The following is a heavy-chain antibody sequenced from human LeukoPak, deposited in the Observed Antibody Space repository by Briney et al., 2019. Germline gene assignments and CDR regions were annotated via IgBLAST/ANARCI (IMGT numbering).Heavy chain of an antibody. J-gene: IGHJ4*02. V-gene: IGHV1-18*01. CDR1: GYTFTSYG. CDR3: ARSGRGTYYYFDL. D-gene: IGHD1-26*01. Sequence: GESLKISCKGSGYTFTSYGISWVRQAPGQGLEWMGWISAYNGNTNYAQKLQGRVTMTTDTSTSTAYMELRSLRSDDTAVYYCARSGRGTYYYFDLWGQGTLVTVSS. CDR2: ISAYNGNT.